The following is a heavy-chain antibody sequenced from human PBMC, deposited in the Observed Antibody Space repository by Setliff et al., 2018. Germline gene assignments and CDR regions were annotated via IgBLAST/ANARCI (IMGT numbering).Heavy chain of an antibody. D-gene: IGHD4-4*01. CDR2: IGAYNGNT. J-gene: IGHJ4*02. V-gene: IGHV1-18*01. CDR3: ARGNSNYYLFDY. CDR1: GYTLTELS. Sequence: EASVKVSCKVSGYTLTELSMHWVRQAPGQGLEWMGWIGAYNGNTNYAQKLQGRVTMTTDTSTSTAYMELRSLRSDDTAVYYCARGNSNYYLFDYWGQGTLDTVSS.